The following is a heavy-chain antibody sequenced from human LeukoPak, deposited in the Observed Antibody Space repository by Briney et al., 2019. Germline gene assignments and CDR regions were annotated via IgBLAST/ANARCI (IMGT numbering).Heavy chain of an antibody. D-gene: IGHD3-10*01. CDR3: ARSGYGSGRGRRFLDY. J-gene: IGHJ4*02. Sequence: SETLSLTCAVYGGSFSGYYWRWIRQPPGKGLEWIGEINHSGSTNYNPSLKSRVTISVDTSKNQFSLELSSVTAADTAVYYRARSGYGSGRGRRFLDYWGQGTLVTVSS. V-gene: IGHV4-34*01. CDR1: GGSFSGYY. CDR2: INHSGST.